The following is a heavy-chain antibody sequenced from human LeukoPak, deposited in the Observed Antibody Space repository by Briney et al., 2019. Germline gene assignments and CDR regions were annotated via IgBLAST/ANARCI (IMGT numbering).Heavy chain of an antibody. D-gene: IGHD6-13*01. CDR2: ITSSSSTI. J-gene: IGHJ4*02. CDR1: GFTFSSYS. V-gene: IGHV3-48*04. CDR3: ARDLRLAADFFDY. Sequence: GGSLRLSCAASGFTFSSYSMNWVRQAPGKGLEWVSYITSSSSTIYYADSVKGRFTISRDNSKNTLYLQMNSLRAEDTAIYYCARDLRLAADFFDYWGQGTLVTVSS.